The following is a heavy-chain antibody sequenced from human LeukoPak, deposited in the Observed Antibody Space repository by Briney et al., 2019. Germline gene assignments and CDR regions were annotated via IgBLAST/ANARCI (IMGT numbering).Heavy chain of an antibody. CDR2: IYYSGSS. J-gene: IGHJ5*02. CDR1: GGSISSGGNY. Sequence: PSETLSLTCTVSGGSISSGGNYWSWIRQHPGKGLEWIGYIYYSGSSYYNPSLKSRVTISLDTSKNQFSLKLTSVTAADTAVYYCARDRWFDPWGQGTLVTVSS. V-gene: IGHV4-31*03. CDR3: ARDRWFDP.